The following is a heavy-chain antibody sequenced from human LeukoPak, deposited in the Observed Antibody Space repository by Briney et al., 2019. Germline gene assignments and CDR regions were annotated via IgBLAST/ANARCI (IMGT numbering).Heavy chain of an antibody. CDR1: GGSIINTNW. V-gene: IGHV4-4*02. CDR2: IYHNDNSGGT. D-gene: IGHD3-16*01. J-gene: IGHJ4*02. CDR3: ARESSGTLSAFDY. Sequence: SGTLSLTCAVSGGSIINTNWWSWVRQPPGKGLEWIGEIYHNDNSGGTTYNPSLKSRATISVDKSKNQFSLKLSSVTAADTAVYYCARESSGTLSAFDYWGQGTLVTVSS.